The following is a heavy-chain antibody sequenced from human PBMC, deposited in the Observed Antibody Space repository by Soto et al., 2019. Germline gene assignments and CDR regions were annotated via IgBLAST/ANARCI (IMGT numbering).Heavy chain of an antibody. CDR2: ISAYNGNT. V-gene: IGHV1-18*01. D-gene: IGHD6-19*01. CDR1: GYTFTSYG. CDR3: ARDRETIAVAGGNYFDY. Sequence: QVQLVQSGAEVKKPGASVKVSCKASGYTFTSYGISWVRQAPGQGLEWMGWISAYNGNTNYAQKLQGRVTMTTDTSTSTAYMELRSLRYDDTAVYYCARDRETIAVAGGNYFDYWGQGTLVTVSS. J-gene: IGHJ4*02.